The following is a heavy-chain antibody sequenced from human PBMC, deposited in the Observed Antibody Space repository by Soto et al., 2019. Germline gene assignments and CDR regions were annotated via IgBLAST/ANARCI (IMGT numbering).Heavy chain of an antibody. CDR3: AKDRHYGSGTYSDTYLDY. CDR2: ISGSGGTT. V-gene: IGHV3-23*01. Sequence: EVQLLESGGGLVQPGGSLRLSCGGSGFTFNSYAMTWVRQAPGKGLEWVSAISGSGGTTYYANSVKGRFTISRDQSKETLYLQMNRRRAEDTAIYYCAKDRHYGSGTYSDTYLDYWGQGTLVTVSS. J-gene: IGHJ4*02. CDR1: GFTFNSYA. D-gene: IGHD3-10*01.